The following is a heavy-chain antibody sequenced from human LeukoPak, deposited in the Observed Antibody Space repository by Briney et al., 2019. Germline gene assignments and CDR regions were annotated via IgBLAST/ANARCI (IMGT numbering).Heavy chain of an antibody. CDR1: GFTFSNAW. CDR2: IKSKTDGGTT. J-gene: IGHJ4*02. CDR3: TTFESGYDYVDSDY. D-gene: IGHD5-12*01. Sequence: GGSLRLSCAASGFTFSNAWMSWVRQAPGKGLEWVGRIKSKTDGGTTDYAAPVKGRFTISRDDSKNTLYLQMNSLKTEDTAVYYCTTFESGYDYVDSDYWGQGTLVTVSS. V-gene: IGHV3-15*01.